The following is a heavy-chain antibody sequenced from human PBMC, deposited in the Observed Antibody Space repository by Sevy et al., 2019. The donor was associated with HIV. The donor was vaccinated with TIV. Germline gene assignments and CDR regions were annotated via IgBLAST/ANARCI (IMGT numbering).Heavy chain of an antibody. Sequence: GGSLRLSCAASRFNFSNYAMHWVRQAPGKGLGWVALILHDGSNEHYADSVKGRFTISRDNSQNTVYLQMNSLRPEDTAVYYCARDRLLSLLDFWGQGTLVTVSS. J-gene: IGHJ4*02. V-gene: IGHV3-30*04. D-gene: IGHD2-21*01. CDR1: RFNFSNYA. CDR2: ILHDGSNE. CDR3: ARDRLLSLLDF.